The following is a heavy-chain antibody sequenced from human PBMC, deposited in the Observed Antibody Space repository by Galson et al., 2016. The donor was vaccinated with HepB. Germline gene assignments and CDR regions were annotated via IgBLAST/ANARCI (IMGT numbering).Heavy chain of an antibody. CDR1: GFTVSSNY. CDR2: IYSGGSA. V-gene: IGHV3-53*01. CDR3: AGHFDYASSGYYLRTNYYGMDV. J-gene: IGHJ6*02. Sequence: SLRLSCAASGFTVSSNYMSWVRQAPRKGLEWVSVIYSGGSAYYADSVKGRFAISRDNSKNTLYLQMNSLRAEDTAVYYCAGHFDYASSGYYLRTNYYGMDVWGQGNPGHRLL. D-gene: IGHD3-22*01.